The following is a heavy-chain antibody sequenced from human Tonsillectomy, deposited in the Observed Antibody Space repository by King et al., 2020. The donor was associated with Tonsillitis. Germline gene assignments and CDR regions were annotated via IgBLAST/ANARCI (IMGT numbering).Heavy chain of an antibody. CDR2: ISVNNGDT. J-gene: IGHJ3*02. CDR3: ARNQSQDTLPRDALDI. V-gene: IGHV1-18*04. D-gene: IGHD2-15*01. CDR1: SYTFTSYD. Sequence: VQLVQSGGEVKKPGASVKVSCKASSYTFTSYDISWVRQAPGQGLEWMGWISVNNGDTEYAQNLQGRVTMTTDTSTSTGHMELRSLRSDDTAVYYCARNQSQDTLPRDALDIWGQGTMVTVSS.